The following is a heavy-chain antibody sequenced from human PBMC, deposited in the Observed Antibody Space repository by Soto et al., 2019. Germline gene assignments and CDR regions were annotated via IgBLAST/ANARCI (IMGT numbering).Heavy chain of an antibody. CDR2: IHYSGNT. CDR1: GGSIRSGGYY. Sequence: QVQLQESGPGLVKPSQTLSLTCTVSGGSIRSGGYYWSWIRQHPGKGLEWIGYIHYSGNTYCNPSLKSRVTISVDTSKNEFSLQLSSVTAADTAVYYCARQTRDTGNYYADFEYWGQGTLVTVSS. CDR3: ARQTRDTGNYYADFEY. V-gene: IGHV4-31*03. D-gene: IGHD1-26*01. J-gene: IGHJ4*02.